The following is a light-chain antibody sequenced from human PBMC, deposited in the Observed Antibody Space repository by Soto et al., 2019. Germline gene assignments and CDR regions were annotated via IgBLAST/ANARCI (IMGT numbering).Light chain of an antibody. CDR3: MQALQTPRT. V-gene: IGKV2-28*01. J-gene: IGKJ1*01. Sequence: DIVMTQYPLSLPVTPGEPASISCRSSQSLLHSNGYNYLDWYLQKPGQSPQLLIYLGSNRASGVPDRFSGSGSGTDFTLKISRVEAEYVGVYYCMQALQTPRTFGQG. CDR2: LGS. CDR1: QSLLHSNGYNY.